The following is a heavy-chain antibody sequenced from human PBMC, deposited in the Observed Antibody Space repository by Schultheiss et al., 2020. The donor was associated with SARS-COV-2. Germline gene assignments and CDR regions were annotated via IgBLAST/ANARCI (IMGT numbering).Heavy chain of an antibody. CDR2: IYYSGSS. CDR3: ARSPYSSSWLDV. D-gene: IGHD6-13*01. V-gene: IGHV4-34*01. J-gene: IGHJ6*02. Sequence: SETLSLTCAVYGGSFSGYYWSWIRQPPGKGLEWIGYIYYSGSSYYNPSLRSRVIMSVDTSKNQFSLNLSSVTAADTAVYYCARSPYSSSWLDVWGQGTTVTVSS. CDR1: GGSFSGYY.